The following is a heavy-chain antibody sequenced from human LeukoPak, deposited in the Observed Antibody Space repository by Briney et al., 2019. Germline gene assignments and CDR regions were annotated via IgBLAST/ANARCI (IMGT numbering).Heavy chain of an antibody. J-gene: IGHJ6*03. V-gene: IGHV1-8*01. Sequence: ASVTVSYKASGYTFTRYDIHWVRQATGQGLAWMGWMNPNSGNTGYAQKLQGRVTMTTDTSTSTAYMELRSLRSDDTAVYYCAREKFDFWSGYYSDYYYYMDVWGKGTTVTVSS. CDR3: AREKFDFWSGYYSDYYYYMDV. CDR1: GYTFTRYD. CDR2: MNPNSGNT. D-gene: IGHD3-3*01.